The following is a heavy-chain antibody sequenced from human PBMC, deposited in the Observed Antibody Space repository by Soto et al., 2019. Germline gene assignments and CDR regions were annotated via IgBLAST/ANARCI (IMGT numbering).Heavy chain of an antibody. CDR3: ASLSVGVDYFFFDF. Sequence: EVQLVESGGGLIQPGGSLRLSCTASGFPFSDLWMHWVRQAPGKGLEWVSRISHEGSSTSHADSVRGRFSISRENSKKIVYLQMKSLRAEDRAVYYCASLSVGVDYFFFDFRGPGTVVTVS. D-gene: IGHD1-26*01. V-gene: IGHV3-74*01. CDR1: GFPFSDLW. J-gene: IGHJ4*03. CDR2: ISHEGSST.